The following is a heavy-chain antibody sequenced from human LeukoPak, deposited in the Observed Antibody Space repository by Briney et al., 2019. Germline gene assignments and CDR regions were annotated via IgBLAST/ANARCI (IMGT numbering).Heavy chain of an antibody. CDR1: GFTVSSNY. V-gene: IGHV3-30*18. Sequence: PGGSLRLSCAASGFTVSSNYMSWVRQAPGKGLEWVAVISYDGSNKYYADSVKGRFTISRDNSKNTLYLQMNSLRAEDTAVYYCAKGAVPVTTYYFDYWGQGTLVTVSS. D-gene: IGHD4-17*01. CDR3: AKGAVPVTTYYFDY. J-gene: IGHJ4*02. CDR2: ISYDGSNK.